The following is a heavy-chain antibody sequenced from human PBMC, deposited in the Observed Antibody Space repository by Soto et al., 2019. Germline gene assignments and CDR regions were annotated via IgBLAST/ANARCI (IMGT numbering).Heavy chain of an antibody. CDR3: ARAYSSSDTSYYYYYYYMDV. D-gene: IGHD6-6*01. V-gene: IGHV3-33*01. Sequence: PGGSRILSCAASGVTFSRYGMHRVRQAPGKGLEWVAIIWYDGSNKYYADSVKGRFTISRDNSKNTLYLQMSSLRAEDTAVYYCARAYSSSDTSYYYYYYYMDVWGKGTTVTVSS. CDR1: GVTFSRYG. J-gene: IGHJ6*03. CDR2: IWYDGSNK.